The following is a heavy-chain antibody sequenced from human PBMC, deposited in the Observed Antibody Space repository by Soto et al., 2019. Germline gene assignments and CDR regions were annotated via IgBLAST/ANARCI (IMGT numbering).Heavy chain of an antibody. V-gene: IGHV1-8*02. CDR3: AGGNFSY. Sequence: ASVKVSCKASGYNFNTFDMYWVGQATLHVLEWMGWMNPNRGNTGYAQELRGRVTMTRNTSNTTAYTELTSLTSDDTGVYYCAGGNFSYWGKGTLVTVSS. CDR2: MNPNRGNT. CDR1: GYNFNTFD. J-gene: IGHJ4*02.